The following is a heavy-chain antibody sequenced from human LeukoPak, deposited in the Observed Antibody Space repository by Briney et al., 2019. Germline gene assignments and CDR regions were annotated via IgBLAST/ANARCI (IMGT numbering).Heavy chain of an antibody. J-gene: IGHJ4*02. CDR2: INHSGST. Sequence: PSETLSLTCAVYGGSFSGYYWSWIRQPPGKGLEWIGEINHSGSTNYNPSLKSRVTISVDTSKNQFSLKLSSVTAADTAVYYCAGGGVRDFWSGYYDYWGQGTLVTVSS. CDR1: GGSFSGYY. V-gene: IGHV4-34*01. D-gene: IGHD3-3*01. CDR3: AGGGVRDFWSGYYDY.